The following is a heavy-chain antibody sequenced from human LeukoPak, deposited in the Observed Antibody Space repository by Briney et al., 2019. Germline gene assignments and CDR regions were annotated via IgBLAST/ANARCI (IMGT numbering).Heavy chain of an antibody. Sequence: SETLSLTCTVSGGSISSYYWSWIRQPPGKGLEWIGYIYYSGSTNYNPSLKSRVTISVDTSKNQFSLKLSSVTAADTAVYYCARAGHGDPYYFDYWGQGTLVTVSS. CDR3: ARAGHGDPYYFDY. D-gene: IGHD1-14*01. CDR1: GGSISSYY. J-gene: IGHJ4*02. CDR2: IYYSGST. V-gene: IGHV4-59*08.